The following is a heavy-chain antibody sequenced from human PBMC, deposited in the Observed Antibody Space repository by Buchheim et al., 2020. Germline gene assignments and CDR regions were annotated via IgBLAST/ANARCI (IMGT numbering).Heavy chain of an antibody. CDR2: ISTYNGET. D-gene: IGHD6-13*01. CDR3: VRDLLAAAGINWFDP. V-gene: IGHV1-18*04. J-gene: IGHJ5*02. CDR1: GYTFTNYG. Sequence: QVQLIQSGGEVRKPGASVKVSCKASGYTFTNYGVSWLRRAPGQGLEWMGWISTYNGETNYAQRLQGRVTMTTDTSTNTAYMELRSLRFDDTAMYYCVRDLLAAAGINWFDPWGQGTL.